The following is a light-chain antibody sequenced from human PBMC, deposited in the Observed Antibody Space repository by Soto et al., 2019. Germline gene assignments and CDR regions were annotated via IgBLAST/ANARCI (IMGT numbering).Light chain of an antibody. CDR3: SSFSSITREV. CDR1: SSDVGGYSY. CDR2: EVS. V-gene: IGLV2-14*01. Sequence: QSVLTQPASVSGSPGQSITISCTGTSSDVGGYSYVSWYQQHPGKTPKLMIYEVSNRPSGVSHRFSGSKSGNTASLTISGLQTEEEADYYCSSFSSITREVFGGGTKLTVL. J-gene: IGLJ2*01.